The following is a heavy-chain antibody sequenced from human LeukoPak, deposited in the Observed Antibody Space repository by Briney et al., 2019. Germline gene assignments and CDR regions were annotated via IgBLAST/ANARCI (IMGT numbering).Heavy chain of an antibody. J-gene: IGHJ4*02. D-gene: IGHD3-22*01. CDR3: AGQRPDSSGYYHIDY. CDR2: INSDGSST. V-gene: IGHV3-74*01. CDR1: GFTFSSYW. Sequence: PGGSLRLSCAASGFTFSSYWMHWVRQAPGKGLVWVSRINSDGSSTSYADSVKGRFTISRDNAKNTLYLQMNSLRAEDTAVYYCAGQRPDSSGYYHIDYWGQGTLVTVSS.